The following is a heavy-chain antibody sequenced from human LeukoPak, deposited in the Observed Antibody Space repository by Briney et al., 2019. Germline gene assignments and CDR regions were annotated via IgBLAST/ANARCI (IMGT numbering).Heavy chain of an antibody. CDR3: ARQLGYCSGGNCYFDL. Sequence: GGSLRLSCAASGFTFSSYAMSWVRQAAGKGLEWVSAISGSGESTYDKDSVKGRFSISRDNSKNTLYLQMNSLRAEDTAVYHCARQLGYCSGGNCYFDLWGQGALVTVSS. CDR2: ISGSGEST. CDR1: GFTFSSYA. V-gene: IGHV3-23*01. D-gene: IGHD2-15*01. J-gene: IGHJ4*02.